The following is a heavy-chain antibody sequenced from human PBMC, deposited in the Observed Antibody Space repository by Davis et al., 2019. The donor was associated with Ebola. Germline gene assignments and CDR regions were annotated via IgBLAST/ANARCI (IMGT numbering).Heavy chain of an antibody. J-gene: IGHJ6*02. Sequence: AASVKVSYKASGYTFTGYYMHWVRQAPGQGLEWMGIINPSGGSTSYAQKFQGRVTMTTDTSTSTAYMELRSLRSEDTAVYYCARELVVVIATSDYYYYGMDVWGQGTTVTVSS. D-gene: IGHD2-21*01. CDR2: INPSGGST. CDR1: GYTFTGYY. V-gene: IGHV1-46*01. CDR3: ARELVVVIATSDYYYYGMDV.